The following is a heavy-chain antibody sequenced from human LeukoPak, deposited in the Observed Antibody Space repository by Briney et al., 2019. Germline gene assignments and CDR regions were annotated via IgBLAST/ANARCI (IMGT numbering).Heavy chain of an antibody. CDR2: ISAYNGNT. Sequence: ASVKVTCKASGYTFTNYGISWVRQAPGQGLEWMGWISAYNGNTNYAQKLQGRVTMTTDTSTSTAYMELRSLRSDDTAVYYCARDVIAAGDNWFDPWGQGTLVTVSS. CDR1: GYTFTNYG. CDR3: ARDVIAAGDNWFDP. V-gene: IGHV1-18*01. J-gene: IGHJ5*02. D-gene: IGHD6-13*01.